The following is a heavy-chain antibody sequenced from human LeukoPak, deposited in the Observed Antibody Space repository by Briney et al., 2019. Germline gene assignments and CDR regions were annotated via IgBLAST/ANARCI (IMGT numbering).Heavy chain of an antibody. CDR3: ARSPNYDSSGYYYYYYYYMDV. V-gene: IGHV1-8*01. Sequence: ASVKVSCKASGYTFTSYDINWVRQATGQGLEWMGWMNPNSGNTGYAQKFQGRVTMTRNTSISTAYMELSSLRSEDTAVYYCARSPNYDSSGYYYYYYYYMDVWGKGTTVTVS. J-gene: IGHJ6*03. D-gene: IGHD3-22*01. CDR1: GYTFTSYD. CDR2: MNPNSGNT.